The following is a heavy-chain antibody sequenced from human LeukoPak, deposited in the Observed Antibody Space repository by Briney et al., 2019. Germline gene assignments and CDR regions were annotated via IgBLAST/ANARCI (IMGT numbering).Heavy chain of an antibody. Sequence: PSETLSLTCSVSGVSISAYYWSWIRQPAGKGLEWIGRIYPGESIYASENTNYNPSLKSRVSMSGDTSKNQVSLKLRSVTAADTAVYYCARDARYGYDAFDIWGQGTMVTVSS. CDR2: IYPGESIYASENT. CDR1: GVSISAYY. D-gene: IGHD3-16*01. V-gene: IGHV4-4*07. J-gene: IGHJ3*02. CDR3: ARDARYGYDAFDI.